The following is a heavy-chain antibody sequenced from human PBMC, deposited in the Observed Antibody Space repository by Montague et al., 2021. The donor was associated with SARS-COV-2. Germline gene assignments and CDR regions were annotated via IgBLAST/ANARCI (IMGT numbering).Heavy chain of an antibody. Sequence: SETLSLTCTVSGGSISSSSSYWGWIRQPPGMGLEWIGSIYYSGSTYYNPSLKSRITISVDTSKNQSSLRLTSVTAADTAVYYCARAGRVRFLEYGMDVWGQGTTVTVSS. J-gene: IGHJ6*02. CDR3: ARAGRVRFLEYGMDV. D-gene: IGHD3-3*01. CDR2: IYYSGST. V-gene: IGHV4-39*07. CDR1: GGSISSSSSY.